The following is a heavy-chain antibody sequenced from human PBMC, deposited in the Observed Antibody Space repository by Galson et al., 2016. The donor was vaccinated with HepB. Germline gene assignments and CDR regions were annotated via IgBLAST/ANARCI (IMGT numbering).Heavy chain of an antibody. CDR3: ARLHTRVTAIELERQDY. CDR1: GFTFSDYS. V-gene: IGHV3-48*01. J-gene: IGHJ4*02. Sequence: SLRLSCAASGFTFSDYSINWVRQAPGKGPEWVAYITSSSSTKYYADSVKGRFTISRDNAKNSLYLQMNSLRAEDTAVYYCARLHTRVTAIELERQDYWGQGTLVTVSS. CDR2: ITSSSSTK. D-gene: IGHD1-1*01.